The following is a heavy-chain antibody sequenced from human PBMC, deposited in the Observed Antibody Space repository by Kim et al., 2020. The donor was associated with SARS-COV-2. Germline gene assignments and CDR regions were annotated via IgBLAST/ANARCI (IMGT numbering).Heavy chain of an antibody. CDR2: ISGSGGST. D-gene: IGHD3-22*01. CDR1: GFTFSSYA. V-gene: IGHV3-23*01. CDR3: AKSSVNALRGYWSDAFD. J-gene: IGHJ3*02. Sequence: GGSLRLSCAASGFTFSSYAMSWVRQAPGKGLEWVSAISGSGGSTYYAYSAKGRFTISRDNSKNTQYLQMNILRPENTAVYYCAKSSVNALRGYWSDAFD.